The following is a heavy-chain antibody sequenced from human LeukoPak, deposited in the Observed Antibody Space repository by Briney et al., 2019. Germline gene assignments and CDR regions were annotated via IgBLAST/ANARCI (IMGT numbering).Heavy chain of an antibody. Sequence: GGSLRLSCAASGFTFSSYEMNWVRQAAGKGLEWVSYISSSGSTIYYADCVKGRFTISRDNSKNTLFLQMNSLRTEDTAVYYCAKDFYSGSSPWGQGTLVTVSS. D-gene: IGHD1-26*01. CDR1: GFTFSSYE. CDR3: AKDFYSGSSP. CDR2: ISSSGSTI. J-gene: IGHJ5*02. V-gene: IGHV3-48*03.